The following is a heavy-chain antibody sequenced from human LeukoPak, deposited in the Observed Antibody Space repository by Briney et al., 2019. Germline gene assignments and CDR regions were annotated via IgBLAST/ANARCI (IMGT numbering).Heavy chain of an antibody. Sequence: GGSLRLSCAASGFTFSSYWMHWVRQAPGKGLVWVSRISPDGSSALYADSVKGRFTISRDNAKNTLYLQMNSLRTEDTAVYYCACYGIAPPYWGQGTLVTVSS. CDR2: ISPDGSSA. V-gene: IGHV3-74*01. CDR1: GFTFSSYW. J-gene: IGHJ4*02. CDR3: ACYGIAPPY. D-gene: IGHD2-15*01.